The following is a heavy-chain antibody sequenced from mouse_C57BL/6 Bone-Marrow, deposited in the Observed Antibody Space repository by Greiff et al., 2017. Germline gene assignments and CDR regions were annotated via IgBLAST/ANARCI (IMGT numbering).Heavy chain of an antibody. Sequence: VQLQQPGAELVMPGASVKLSCKASGYTFTSYWMHWVKQRPGQGLEWIGEIDPSDSYTNYNQKFKGKSTLTVDKSSSTAYMQLSSLTSEDSAVYYCARWYDGSSPHWYFDVWGTGTTVTVSS. J-gene: IGHJ1*03. CDR1: GYTFTSYW. CDR2: IDPSDSYT. V-gene: IGHV1-69*01. CDR3: ARWYDGSSPHWYFDV. D-gene: IGHD1-1*01.